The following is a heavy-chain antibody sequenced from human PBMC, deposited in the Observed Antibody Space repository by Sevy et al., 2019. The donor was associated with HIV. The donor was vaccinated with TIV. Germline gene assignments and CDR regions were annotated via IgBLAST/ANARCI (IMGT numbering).Heavy chain of an antibody. V-gene: IGHV3-30*18. Sequence: GGSLRLSCAASGFTCSSYAMHWVRQAPGKGLEWVAAIPYDGSSKYYADSVKGRLTISRDNSKNTLYLQMNSLRAEDTAFYYCAKGQTDYYVTSGPVEYWGQGTLVTVSS. D-gene: IGHD3-22*01. J-gene: IGHJ4*02. CDR1: GFTCSSYA. CDR2: IPYDGSSK. CDR3: AKGQTDYYVTSGPVEY.